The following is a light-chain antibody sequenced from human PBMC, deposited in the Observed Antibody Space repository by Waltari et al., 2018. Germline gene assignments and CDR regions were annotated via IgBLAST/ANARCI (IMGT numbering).Light chain of an antibody. J-gene: IGLJ2*01. CDR2: QDV. Sequence: SYDLTQPPSVSVSPGQTASITCSGDKLGDKYACWYQQKQGQSPVLVIFQDVKRPSGIPGRFSGSNSGNTATLTISGTQAVDEADYYCQTWDSSTEVFGGGTRLTVL. CDR3: QTWDSSTEV. CDR1: KLGDKY. V-gene: IGLV3-1*01.